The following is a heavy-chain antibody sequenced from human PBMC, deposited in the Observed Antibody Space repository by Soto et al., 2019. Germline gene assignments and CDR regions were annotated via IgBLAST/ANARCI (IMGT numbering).Heavy chain of an antibody. V-gene: IGHV3-21*01. CDR1: GFTFSSYS. D-gene: IGHD6-13*01. J-gene: IGHJ6*02. CDR2: ISSSSSYI. Sequence: LRLSCAASGFTFSSYSMNWVRQAPGKGLEWVSSISSSSSYIYYADSVKGRFTISRDNAKNSLYLQMNSLRAEDTAVYYCARDLQQLVLTAYYYYGMDVWGQGTTVTVSS. CDR3: ARDLQQLVLTAYYYYGMDV.